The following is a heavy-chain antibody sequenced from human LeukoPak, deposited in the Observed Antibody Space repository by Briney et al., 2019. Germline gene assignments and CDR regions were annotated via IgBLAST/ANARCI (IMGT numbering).Heavy chain of an antibody. CDR2: ISANDGKI. V-gene: IGHV1-18*01. D-gene: IGHD3-10*01. CDR1: GFVFTSYG. Sequence: ASVKVSCKASGFVFTSYGFTWVRQAPGQGLEWMGWISANDGKIHYSERHQGRITMTTDTVTSTAYMELRSLRSDDTAVYYCARDTLILVRGVSPSGYWGQGTLVTVSS. CDR3: ARDTLILVRGVSPSGY. J-gene: IGHJ4*02.